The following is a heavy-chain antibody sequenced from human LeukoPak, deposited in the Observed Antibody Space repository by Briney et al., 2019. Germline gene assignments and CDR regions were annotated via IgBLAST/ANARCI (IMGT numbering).Heavy chain of an antibody. V-gene: IGHV1-69*01. CDR1: GGTFSSYA. Sequence: SVKVSCKASGGTFSSYAISWVRQAPGQGLEWMGGIIPIFGTANYAQKFQGRVTITADESTSTAYMELSSLRSEDTAVYYCAVDPYYYDSSGYRSGGDWGQGTLVTVSS. J-gene: IGHJ4*02. CDR3: AVDPYYYDSSGYRSGGD. CDR2: IIPIFGTA. D-gene: IGHD3-22*01.